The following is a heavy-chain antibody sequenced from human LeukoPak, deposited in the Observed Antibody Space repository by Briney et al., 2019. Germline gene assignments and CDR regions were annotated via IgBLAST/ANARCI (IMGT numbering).Heavy chain of an antibody. CDR2: IKNDESTA. D-gene: IGHD1-26*01. J-gene: IGHJ4*02. CDR1: GLTITNNW. V-gene: IGHV3-74*03. Sequence: GGSLRLSCVASGLTITNNWMYWVRQAPGRGLMWVSRIKNDESTAVYADSVKGRFTISRDNAKNTLHLQMNSLRVEDTAVYYCATVFKGSSLEDYWGQGTRVTVSS. CDR3: ATVFKGSSLEDY.